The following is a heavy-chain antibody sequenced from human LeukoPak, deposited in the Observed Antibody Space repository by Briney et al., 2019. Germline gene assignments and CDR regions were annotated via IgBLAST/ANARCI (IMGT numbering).Heavy chain of an antibody. CDR1: GFTFSSYE. Sequence: GGSLRLSCAASGFTFSSYEMNWVRQAPGKGLEWVSYISSSGSTKYYADSVKGRFTISRDKAKNSLYLQMNSLRVEDTAVYYCAAFIATKLDNWGQGILVSVSS. V-gene: IGHV3-48*03. J-gene: IGHJ4*02. CDR2: ISSSGSTK. CDR3: AAFIATKLDN. D-gene: IGHD2-15*01.